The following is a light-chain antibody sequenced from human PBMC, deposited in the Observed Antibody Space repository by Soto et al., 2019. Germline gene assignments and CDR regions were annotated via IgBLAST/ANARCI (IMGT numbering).Light chain of an antibody. Sequence: QSALTQPASVSGSLGQSIAFSCTGTSSGIGDYNYVSWYQQLPGKAPKLMIYDVSNRPSGVSDRFSGSVSGNTASLTISGLQPEDEADYYCSSYAGSTTVLFGGGTKLTVL. CDR3: SSYAGSTTVL. CDR1: SSGIGDYNY. CDR2: DVS. V-gene: IGLV2-14*01. J-gene: IGLJ2*01.